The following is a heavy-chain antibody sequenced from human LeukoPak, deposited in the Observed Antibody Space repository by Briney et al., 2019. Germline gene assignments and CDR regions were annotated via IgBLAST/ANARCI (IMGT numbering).Heavy chain of an antibody. D-gene: IGHD3-16*02. J-gene: IGHJ4*02. V-gene: IGHV3-30-3*01. CDR2: ISYDGSNK. CDR1: GFTFSSYA. Sequence: GGSLRLSCAASGFTFSSYAMHWVRQAPGKGQEWVAVISYDGSNKYYADSVKGRFTISRDNSKNTLYLQLNSLRAEDTAVYFCAKRGHYDYVWGSSRHYYFDYWGQGTLVTVSS. CDR3: AKRGHYDYVWGSSRHYYFDY.